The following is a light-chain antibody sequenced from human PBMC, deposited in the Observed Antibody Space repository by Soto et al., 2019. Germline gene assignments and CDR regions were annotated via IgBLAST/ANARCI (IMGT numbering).Light chain of an antibody. CDR3: QQLNSYPWT. Sequence: DIQLTQSPSFLSASVGDRITITCRASQGINSYLAWYQQKPGKAPKLLIYAASTLQSGVPSRFSGSGFGIEFTLTISSLQPEDFATSYCQQLNSYPWTFGQGTKVEIK. CDR2: AAS. J-gene: IGKJ1*01. V-gene: IGKV1-9*01. CDR1: QGINSY.